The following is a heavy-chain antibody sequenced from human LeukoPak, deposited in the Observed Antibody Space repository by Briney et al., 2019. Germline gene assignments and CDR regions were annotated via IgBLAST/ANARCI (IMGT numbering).Heavy chain of an antibody. J-gene: IGHJ3*02. V-gene: IGHV4-31*03. D-gene: IGHD5-12*01. CDR3: ARRDFGRATIRAWAFDI. CDR1: GVSISSGGYY. Sequence: SQTLSLTCTVSGVSISSGGYYWSWIRQHPGKGLEWIGYIYYSGSTYYNPSLKSRVTISVDTSKNQFSLKLSSVTAADTAVYYCARRDFGRATIRAWAFDIWGQGTMVTVSS. CDR2: IYYSGST.